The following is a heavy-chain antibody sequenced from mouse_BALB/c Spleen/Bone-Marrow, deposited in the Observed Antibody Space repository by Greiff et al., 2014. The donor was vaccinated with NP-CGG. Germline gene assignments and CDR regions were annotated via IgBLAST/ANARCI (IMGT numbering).Heavy chain of an antibody. CDR2: IYPGSGST. D-gene: IGHD1-2*01. Sequence: GSELVRPGASVKLSCKASGYTFTSYWMHWVKQRPGQGLEWIGNIYPGSGSTNYDGKFKSKATLTVDTSSSTAYMQLSSLTSEDSAVYYCTPRLRYWGQGTTLTVSS. CDR1: GYTFTSYW. J-gene: IGHJ2*01. V-gene: IGHV1S22*01. CDR3: TPRLRY.